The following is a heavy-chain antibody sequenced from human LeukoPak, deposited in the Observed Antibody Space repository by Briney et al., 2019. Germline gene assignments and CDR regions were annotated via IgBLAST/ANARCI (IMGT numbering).Heavy chain of an antibody. J-gene: IGHJ6*02. CDR2: IKVGGSEK. V-gene: IGHV3-7*01. CDR1: GFPFSSYW. Sequence: GGSLRLSCAASGFPFSSYWMTWVRQAPGKGLQWVANIKVGGSEKYYVDSVKGRFTVSRDNSKNSLYLQMNSLRAEDTAVYYCARLKHYHDSSGSYYYYGLDVWGQGTTVTVSS. D-gene: IGHD3-22*01. CDR3: ARLKHYHDSSGSYYYYGLDV.